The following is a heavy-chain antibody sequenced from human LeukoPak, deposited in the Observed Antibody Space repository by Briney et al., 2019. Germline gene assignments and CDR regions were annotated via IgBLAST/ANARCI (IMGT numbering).Heavy chain of an antibody. V-gene: IGHV3-30*18. Sequence: GGSLRLSCAASGFTFSSYGMPWVRQAPGKGLEWVAVISYDGSNKYYADSVKGRFTISRDNSKNTLYLQMNSLRAEDTAVYYCAKDSRRYCSGGSCFNDYWGQGTLVTVSS. CDR2: ISYDGSNK. CDR3: AKDSRRYCSGGSCFNDY. CDR1: GFTFSSYG. J-gene: IGHJ4*02. D-gene: IGHD2-15*01.